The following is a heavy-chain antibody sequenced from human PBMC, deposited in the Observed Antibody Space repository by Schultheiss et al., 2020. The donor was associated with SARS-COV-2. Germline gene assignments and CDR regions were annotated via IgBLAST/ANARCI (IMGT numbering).Heavy chain of an antibody. V-gene: IGHV4-59*12. J-gene: IGHJ4*02. D-gene: IGHD3-22*01. Sequence: SQTLSLTCTVSGGSISSYYWSWIRQPPGKGLEWIGYIYYSGSTYYNPSLKSRVTISVDTSKNQFSLKLSSVTAADTAVYYCARGGPSTMIVVWFDYWGQGTLVTVSS. CDR3: ARGGPSTMIVVWFDY. CDR1: GGSISSYY. CDR2: IYYSGST.